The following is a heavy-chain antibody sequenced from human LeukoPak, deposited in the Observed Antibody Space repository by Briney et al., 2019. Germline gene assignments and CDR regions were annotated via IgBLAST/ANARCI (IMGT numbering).Heavy chain of an antibody. D-gene: IGHD2-15*01. V-gene: IGHV3-23*01. CDR1: GFTFSSYA. CDR3: ARYCSGASCYSGVDY. CDR2: ISSNGGST. Sequence: GGSLRLSCAASGFTFSSYAMSWVRQAPGRGLEWVSTISSNGGSTYYADSVKGRFTISRDNSKNTLYLQMSSLRAEDTAVYYCARYCSGASCYSGVDYWGQGTLVPVSS. J-gene: IGHJ4*02.